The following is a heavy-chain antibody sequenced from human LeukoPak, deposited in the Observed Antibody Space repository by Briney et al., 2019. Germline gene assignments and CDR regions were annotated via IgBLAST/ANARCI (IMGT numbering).Heavy chain of an antibody. Sequence: GGSLRLSCAASGFTFSDPFMSWVRQAPGKGLEWLSYISHSGITTYYADSVKGRFTISKDNAKNSLYLQMNSLSVEDTAVYFCARSETGTTSGRFYYFYMDVWGKGTTVTVSS. CDR1: GFTFSDPF. D-gene: IGHD1-1*01. J-gene: IGHJ6*03. CDR3: ARSETGTTSGRFYYFYMDV. CDR2: ISHSGITT. V-gene: IGHV3-11*04.